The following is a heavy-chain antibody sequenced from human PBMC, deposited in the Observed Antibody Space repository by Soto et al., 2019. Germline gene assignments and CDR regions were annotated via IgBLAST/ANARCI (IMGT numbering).Heavy chain of an antibody. CDR2: ITTYSGNR. D-gene: IGHD3-22*01. CDR3: AREYASWNDTCGTLGNWFDP. CDR1: GYTFTNYP. V-gene: IGHV1-18*01. Sequence: VQLVQSGPEVKKPGASVKVSCRASGYTFTNYPISWVRQAPGQGLEWLGWITTYSGNRHYAQKVQDRIFMTTDRSTTTAYMELRCLRSDDTAVYYCAREYASWNDTCGTLGNWFDPWGQGTLVTVSS. J-gene: IGHJ5*02.